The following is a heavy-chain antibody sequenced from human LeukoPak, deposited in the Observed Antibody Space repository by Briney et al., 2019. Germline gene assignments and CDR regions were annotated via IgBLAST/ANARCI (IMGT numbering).Heavy chain of an antibody. J-gene: IGHJ6*02. CDR3: ARVATVTTVVEDNYYYYGMDV. Sequence: PGGSLRLSCAASGFTFSSYAMHWVRQAPGKGLEWVAVISYDGSNKYYADSVKGRFTISRDNSKNTLYLQMNSLRAEDTAVYYCARVATVTTVVEDNYYYYGMDVWGQGTTVTVSS. V-gene: IGHV3-30-3*01. CDR1: GFTFSSYA. D-gene: IGHD4-17*01. CDR2: ISYDGSNK.